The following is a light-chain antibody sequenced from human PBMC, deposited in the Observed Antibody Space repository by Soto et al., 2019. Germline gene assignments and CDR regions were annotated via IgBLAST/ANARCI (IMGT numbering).Light chain of an antibody. J-gene: IGKJ4*01. V-gene: IGKV3-20*01. CDR2: GAS. CDR3: HHFDDSLS. CDR1: QSVDSST. Sequence: EVVLTQSPGTLSLSPGERATLSCRASQSVDSSTLAWYQQKPGQAPRLLISGASKRATGTPDRFSGNGSCADFTLTTTRLEPADFAVYYWHHFDDSLSFGGGTKVEIK.